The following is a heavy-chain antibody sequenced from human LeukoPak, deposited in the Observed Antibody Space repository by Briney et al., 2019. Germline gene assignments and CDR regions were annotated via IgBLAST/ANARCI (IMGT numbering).Heavy chain of an antibody. Sequence: GGSLRLSCAASGFTFSSYSMNWVRQAPGKGLEWVSSISSSSSTIYYADSVKGRFTISRDNSKNTLYLQMNSLRAEDTAVYYCAKDPARGVIRYYFDYWGQGTLVTVSS. J-gene: IGHJ4*02. CDR1: GFTFSSYS. D-gene: IGHD3-10*01. CDR3: AKDPARGVIRYYFDY. V-gene: IGHV3-21*04. CDR2: ISSSSSTI.